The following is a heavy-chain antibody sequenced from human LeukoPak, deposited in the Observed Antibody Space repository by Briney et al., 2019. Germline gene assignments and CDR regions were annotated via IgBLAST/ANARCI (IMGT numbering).Heavy chain of an antibody. CDR3: APEPRDRPGLDF. D-gene: IGHD5-24*01. V-gene: IGHV3-21*01. CDR1: GFTSSNYG. Sequence: GGSLRLSCAASGFTSSNYGMHWVRQDPGKGLEWVSSISSSSYIYYADSVKGRFTISRDNAKNSLYLQMNSLRAEDTAVYYCAPEPRDRPGLDFWGQGTLVTFS. J-gene: IGHJ4*02. CDR2: ISSSSYI.